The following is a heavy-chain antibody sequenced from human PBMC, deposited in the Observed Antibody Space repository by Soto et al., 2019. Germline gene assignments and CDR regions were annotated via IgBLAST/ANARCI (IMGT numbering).Heavy chain of an antibody. CDR3: ATRVHGDYPGKYYYAMDV. CDR1: GGTFSSYT. Sequence: SVKVSCKASGGTFSSYTISWVQQSPGQGLEWMGRIIPILGIANYAQKFQGRVTITADKSTSTAYMELSSLRSEDTAMYYCATRVHGDYPGKYYYAMDVWGQGTTVTVSS. CDR2: IIPILGIA. J-gene: IGHJ6*02. D-gene: IGHD2-21*01. V-gene: IGHV1-69*02.